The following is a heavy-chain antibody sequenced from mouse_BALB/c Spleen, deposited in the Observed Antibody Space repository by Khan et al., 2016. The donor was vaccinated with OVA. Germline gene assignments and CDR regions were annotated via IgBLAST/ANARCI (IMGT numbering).Heavy chain of an antibody. J-gene: IGHJ3*01. CDR2: MISSGYA. D-gene: IGHD2-14*01. CDR1: GDSISSGY. V-gene: IGHV3-8*02. Sequence: EVQLQESGPSLVQPSPTLSLTCSVTGDSISSGYWSWIRKFPGNKLEYMGYMISSGYAYYNPSLKSRISITLHTSNNQNYLQLNSGTTEDTATYYCARSTDRYAFAYWGQGTLVTVSA. CDR3: ARSTDRYAFAY.